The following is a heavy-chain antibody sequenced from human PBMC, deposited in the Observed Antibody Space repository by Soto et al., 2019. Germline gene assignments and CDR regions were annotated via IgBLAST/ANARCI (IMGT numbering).Heavy chain of an antibody. V-gene: IGHV3-53*01. CDR1: GLTVSGKKY. D-gene: IGHD1-1*01. CDR3: ATWHEREHAYDV. Sequence: DVQLVESGGGLMQPGESLRLSCAASGLTVSGKKYVAWVRQAPGKGLEWVSALYDVDGSFYSNSVKGRFTTSSDRSKTTVYLHMNDLRPADTAVYYCATWHEREHAYDVWGQGTTVTVSS. CDR2: LYDVDGS. J-gene: IGHJ3*01.